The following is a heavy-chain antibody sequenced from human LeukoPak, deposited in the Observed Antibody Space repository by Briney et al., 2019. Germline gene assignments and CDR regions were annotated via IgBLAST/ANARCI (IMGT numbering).Heavy chain of an antibody. J-gene: IGHJ4*02. CDR2: MRHDGSDK. Sequence: GGSLRLSCAASGFTFSSYGMHWVRQAPDKGLEWLSYMRHDGSDKYYADSVKDRFIISRDNSKNTLYLQMNSLRPEDGAVYYCAKDGGTWLKDYWGQGTLVTVSS. CDR3: AKDGGTWLKDY. D-gene: IGHD3-22*01. V-gene: IGHV3-30*02. CDR1: GFTFSSYG.